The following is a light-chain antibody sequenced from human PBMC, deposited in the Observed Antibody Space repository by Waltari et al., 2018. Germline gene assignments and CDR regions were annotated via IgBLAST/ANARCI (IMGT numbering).Light chain of an antibody. Sequence: QLVLTQSPSASASLGASVKLTCTLNSGHSSNVVAWLQQQPEKGPRYLMKVNRDGSHSKGDGIPDRFSGSSSGAERYLTISSVQSEDEADYYCQTGGHGTWVFGGGTKLTVL. J-gene: IGLJ3*02. CDR1: SGHSSNV. V-gene: IGLV4-69*01. CDR3: QTGGHGTWV. CDR2: VNRDGSH.